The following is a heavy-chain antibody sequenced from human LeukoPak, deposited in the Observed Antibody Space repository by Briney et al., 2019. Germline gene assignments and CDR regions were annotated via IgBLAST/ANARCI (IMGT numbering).Heavy chain of an antibody. Sequence: ASVKVSCKASGYTFTGYYMHWVRQAPGQGLEWMGWINPNGGGTNYAQKFQGRVTMTRDTSISTAYMELSRLRSDDTAVYYCARGGVEGYGDLIDYWGQGTLVTVSS. D-gene: IGHD4-17*01. J-gene: IGHJ4*02. CDR3: ARGGVEGYGDLIDY. CDR1: GYTFTGYY. V-gene: IGHV1-2*02. CDR2: INPNGGGT.